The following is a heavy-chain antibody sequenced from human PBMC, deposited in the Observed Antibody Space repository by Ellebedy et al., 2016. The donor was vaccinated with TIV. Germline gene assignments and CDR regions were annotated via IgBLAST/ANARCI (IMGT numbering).Heavy chain of an antibody. D-gene: IGHD4-17*01. CDR3: ARDPLRRFDY. J-gene: IGHJ4*02. Sequence: GESLKISCVASGFTFSSYWMTWVRQAPGKGLEWVANMNEDGGVQHYVDSVKGRFTISRDNAKNSLYLQMNSLRVEDTAVYYCARDPLRRFDYWGQGTLVTVSS. V-gene: IGHV3-7*01. CDR2: MNEDGGVQ. CDR1: GFTFSSYW.